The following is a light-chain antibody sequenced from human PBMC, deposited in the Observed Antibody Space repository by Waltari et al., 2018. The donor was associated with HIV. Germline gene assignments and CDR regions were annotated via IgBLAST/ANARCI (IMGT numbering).Light chain of an antibody. CDR3: QQSRT. J-gene: IGKJ1*01. V-gene: IGKV1-5*03. Sequence: DIQMTQSPSTLSASVGDRVTITCRASQSISSWLAWYQQKPGEAPKLLIYKASSLESGVPSRFSGSGSGTEFTLTISSLQPDDFATYYCQQSRTCGQGTKVDSK. CDR1: QSISSW. CDR2: KAS.